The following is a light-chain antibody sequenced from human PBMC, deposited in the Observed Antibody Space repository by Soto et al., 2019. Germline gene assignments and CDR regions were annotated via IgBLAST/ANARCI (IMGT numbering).Light chain of an antibody. CDR2: DVT. Sequence: QSALTQPASVSGSPGQSITISCTGTSSDLGDYNYVSWYQLHPGEAPKLMIYDVTNRPSGVSNRFSGSKSGNTASLTISGLQAEDETDYSCSSYTSTNTLVFGTGTKLTVL. J-gene: IGLJ1*01. CDR1: SSDLGDYNY. CDR3: SSYTSTNTLV. V-gene: IGLV2-14*01.